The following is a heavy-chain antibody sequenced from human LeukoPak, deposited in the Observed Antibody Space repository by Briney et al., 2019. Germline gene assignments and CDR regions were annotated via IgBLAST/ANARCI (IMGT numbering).Heavy chain of an antibody. Sequence: PSETLSLTCTVSGDSISSTTNYWGWIRQPPGRGLEWIGSIYDTGSTYYNPSLKSRVTISVDTSKNQFSLKLSSVTAADTAVYYCARDHGQEPTTGEYNWFDPWGQGTLVTVSS. J-gene: IGHJ5*02. D-gene: IGHD3-16*01. CDR1: GDSISSTTNY. CDR2: IYDTGST. CDR3: ARDHGQEPTTGEYNWFDP. V-gene: IGHV4-39*02.